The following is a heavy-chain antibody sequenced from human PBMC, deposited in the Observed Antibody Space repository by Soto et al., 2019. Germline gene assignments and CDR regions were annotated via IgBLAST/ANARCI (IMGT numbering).Heavy chain of an antibody. V-gene: IGHV3-33*01. CDR2: IWYDGSNK. CDR3: ARGTVTQPTDWYFDL. D-gene: IGHD2-2*01. J-gene: IGHJ2*01. Sequence: GGSLRLSCAASGFTFSSYGMHWVRQAPGKGLEWVAVIWYDGSNKYYADSVKGRFTISRDNSKNTLYLQMNSLRAEDTAVYYCARGTVTQPTDWYFDLWGRGTLVTVSS. CDR1: GFTFSSYG.